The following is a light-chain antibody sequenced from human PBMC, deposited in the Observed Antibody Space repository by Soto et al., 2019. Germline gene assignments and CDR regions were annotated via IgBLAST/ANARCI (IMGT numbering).Light chain of an antibody. Sequence: EIVMTQSPATLSVSPGERATLSCRASQSVSSNLAWYQQKPGQAPRLLIYGASTRATGVPARFSGSGSGTECTLTICSLQSEDVAVYYCQQDNNWPPWTFGQGTKVEIK. V-gene: IGKV3-15*01. CDR3: QQDNNWPPWT. CDR1: QSVSSN. J-gene: IGKJ1*01. CDR2: GAS.